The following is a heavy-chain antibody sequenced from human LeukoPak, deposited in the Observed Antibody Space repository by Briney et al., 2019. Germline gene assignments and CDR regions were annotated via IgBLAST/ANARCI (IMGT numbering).Heavy chain of an antibody. J-gene: IGHJ6*03. D-gene: IGHD2-15*01. CDR1: GGSFSGYY. Sequence: ASETLSLTCAVYGGSFSGYYLSWIRQPPGKGLEWIGEINHSGSTNYNPSLKSRVTISVDTSKNQFSLKLSSVTAADTAVYYCARGRCSGGSCYSAYYYYMDVWGKGTTVTVSS. CDR2: INHSGST. V-gene: IGHV4-34*01. CDR3: ARGRCSGGSCYSAYYYYMDV.